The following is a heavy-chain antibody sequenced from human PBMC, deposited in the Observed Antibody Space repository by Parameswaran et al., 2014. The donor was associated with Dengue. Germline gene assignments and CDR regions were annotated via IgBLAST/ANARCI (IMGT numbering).Heavy chain of an antibody. Sequence: WIRQPPGKGLEYVSAISSNGGSTYYADSVKGRFTISRDNSKNTLYLQMSSLRAEDTAVYYCVKLAEWLLGAFDIWGQGTMVTVSS. CDR2: ISSNGGST. CDR3: VKLAEWLLGAFDI. J-gene: IGHJ3*02. D-gene: IGHD3-3*01. V-gene: IGHV3-64D*06.